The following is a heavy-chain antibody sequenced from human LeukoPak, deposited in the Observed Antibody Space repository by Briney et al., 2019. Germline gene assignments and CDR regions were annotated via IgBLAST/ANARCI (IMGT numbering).Heavy chain of an antibody. D-gene: IGHD3-22*01. Sequence: PSETLSLTCTVSGGSISSYYWSWIRQPPGKGLEWIGYIYYSGSTNYNPSLKSRVTISVDTSKNQFSLKLNSVTAADTAVYYCARVGYYYDSSGPDYYFDYWGQGTLVTVSS. CDR3: ARVGYYYDSSGPDYYFDY. J-gene: IGHJ4*02. CDR2: IYYSGST. CDR1: GGSISSYY. V-gene: IGHV4-59*01.